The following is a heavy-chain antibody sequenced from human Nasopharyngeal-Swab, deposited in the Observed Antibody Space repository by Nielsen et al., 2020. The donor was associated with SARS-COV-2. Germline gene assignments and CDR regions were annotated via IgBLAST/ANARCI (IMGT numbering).Heavy chain of an antibody. CDR3: ARLTVATNGFDY. V-gene: IGHV1-46*01. J-gene: IGHJ4*02. Sequence: ASVKVSCKASGGTFSGYAISWVRQAPGQGLEWMGIIDPSGATTTYAQKFQGRVTMTRDASTSTVYMELSSLRSEDTAVYYCARLTVATNGFDYWGQGTLVTVSS. CDR1: GGTFSGYA. CDR2: IDPSGATT. D-gene: IGHD5-12*01.